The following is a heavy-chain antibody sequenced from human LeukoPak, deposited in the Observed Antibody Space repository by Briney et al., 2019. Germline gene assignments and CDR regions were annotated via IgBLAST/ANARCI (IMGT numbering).Heavy chain of an antibody. CDR1: GGSISRYY. CDR2: IYYSGSS. V-gene: IGHV4-59*01. D-gene: IGHD3-3*01. CDR3: ARAKYDFWSGYYTWWFDP. Sequence: SETLSLTCTDSGGSISRYYGSWLRQPPGKGVEWSGYIYYSGSSNYNPSLTRRGNISVGTSKNQFSLKLSSVTAADTAVYYCARAKYDFWSGYYTWWFDPWGQGTLVTVSS. J-gene: IGHJ5*02.